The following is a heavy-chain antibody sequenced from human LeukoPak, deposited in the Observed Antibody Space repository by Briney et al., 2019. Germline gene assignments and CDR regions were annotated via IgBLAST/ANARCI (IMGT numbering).Heavy chain of an antibody. CDR1: GFTFSSYG. CDR3: AKALPRIVGATEGVDY. D-gene: IGHD1-26*01. J-gene: IGHJ4*02. Sequence: PGRSLRLSCAASGFTFSSYGMHWVRQAPGKGLEWVAVISYDGSNKYYADSVKGRFTISRDNSKNTLYLQMISLRAEDTAVYYCAKALPRIVGATEGVDYWGQGTLVTVSS. V-gene: IGHV3-30*18. CDR2: ISYDGSNK.